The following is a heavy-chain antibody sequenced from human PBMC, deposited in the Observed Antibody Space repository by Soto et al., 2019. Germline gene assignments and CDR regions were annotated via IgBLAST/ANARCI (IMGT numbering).Heavy chain of an antibody. V-gene: IGHV2-5*02. Sequence: SGLTMLNPKQNLKRISNLSGSSVSTSGVGVAWIRQPPGKALEWLALIYWDDDKRYSPFLQSRVTITKDTSKNQVVLTMTNMDPVDTATYYCAHKGGRG. CDR1: GSSVSTSGVG. CDR2: IYWDDDK. CDR3: AHK. J-gene: IGHJ2*01.